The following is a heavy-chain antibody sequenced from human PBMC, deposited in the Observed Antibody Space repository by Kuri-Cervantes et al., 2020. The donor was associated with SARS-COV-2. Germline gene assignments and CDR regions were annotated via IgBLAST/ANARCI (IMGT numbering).Heavy chain of an antibody. CDR2: INPNSGGT. J-gene: IGHJ6*02. D-gene: IGHD3-10*01. Sequence: ASVKVSCKASGYTFSGGYYMYWVRQAPGQGLEWMGWINPNSGGTNYARKFQGWVTMTRDTSTSTAYMELSRLRSDDTAVYYCARGMVRGVIQYYYYGMDVWGQGTTVTVSS. CDR3: ARGMVRGVIQYYYYGMDV. CDR1: GYTFSGGYY. V-gene: IGHV1-2*04.